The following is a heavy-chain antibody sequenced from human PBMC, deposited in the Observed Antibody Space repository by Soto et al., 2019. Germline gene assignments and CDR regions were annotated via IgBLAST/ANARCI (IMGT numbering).Heavy chain of an antibody. CDR2: IYGGDTT. CDR3: AKAYCTGGRCFSGDS. D-gene: IGHD2-15*01. V-gene: IGHV3-66*01. CDR1: GFTVSNIY. J-gene: IGHJ4*02. Sequence: GGSLRLSCAVSGFTVSNIYMSWVRQAPGKALECVSVIYGGDTTYYADSVKGRFTVSRDDSKNTLYLQMNSLKTEDTAVYYCAKAYCTGGRCFSGDSWGQGTLVTVSS.